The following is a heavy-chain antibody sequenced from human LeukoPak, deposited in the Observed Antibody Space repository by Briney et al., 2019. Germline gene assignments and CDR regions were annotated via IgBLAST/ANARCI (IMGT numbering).Heavy chain of an antibody. Sequence: ASLKVSCKASGYTFTSYDINWVRQAPVQGLEWMGWMNPNTGNTGDAQKLQGRVTMTRNTSISTAYMELSRLRSEDTAVYYCARGNYYDSSGYNWFDPWGQGTLVTVSS. V-gene: IGHV1-8*01. CDR3: ARGNYYDSSGYNWFDP. CDR1: GYTFTSYD. CDR2: MNPNTGNT. D-gene: IGHD3-22*01. J-gene: IGHJ5*02.